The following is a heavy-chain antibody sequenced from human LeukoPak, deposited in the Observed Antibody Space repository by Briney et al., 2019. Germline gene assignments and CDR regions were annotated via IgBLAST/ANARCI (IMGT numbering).Heavy chain of an antibody. CDR1: GFTFSGSA. CDR2: IRSKANSYAT. J-gene: IGHJ4*02. Sequence: GGSLRLSCAASGFTFSGSAMHWVRQASGKGLEWVGRIRSKANSYATAYAASVKGRFTISRDDSKNTAYLQMNSLKTEDTAVYYCTRSYYYDSSGYGYYFDYWGQGTPVTVSS. V-gene: IGHV3-73*01. CDR3: TRSYYYDSSGYGYYFDY. D-gene: IGHD3-22*01.